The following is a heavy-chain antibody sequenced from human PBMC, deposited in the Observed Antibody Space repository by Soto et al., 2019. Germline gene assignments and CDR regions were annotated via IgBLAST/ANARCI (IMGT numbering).Heavy chain of an antibody. J-gene: IGHJ4*01. CDR3: ARGLGCSSASCPYGGDFFDF. V-gene: IGHV3-30-3*01. CDR1: GFTLNYYA. Sequence: PGGSLRLSCAASGFTLNYYALHWVRQAPGKGLEWVAVISNDGSNKYYEDSVKGRFTISRDNSKNTLSLQMNSLRVEDTAVYYCARGLGCSSASCPYGGDFFDFWGLGTLVTVSS. D-gene: IGHD2-2*01. CDR2: ISNDGSNK.